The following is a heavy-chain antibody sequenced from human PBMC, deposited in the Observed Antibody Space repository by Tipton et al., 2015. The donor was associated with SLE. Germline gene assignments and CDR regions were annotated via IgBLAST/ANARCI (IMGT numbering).Heavy chain of an antibody. Sequence: QLVQSGAEVKKPGASVKVSCKASGYTFTSYYLHWVRQAPGQGLEWMGIINPSGGTTSYAQKFQGRVTMTRDTSMTTAYMELSWLRSDDTAVYYCAKDFYGSGSYVDFWGQGTLVSVSS. V-gene: IGHV1-46*01. D-gene: IGHD3-10*01. CDR1: GYTFTSYY. CDR3: AKDFYGSGSYVDF. CDR2: INPSGGTT. J-gene: IGHJ4*02.